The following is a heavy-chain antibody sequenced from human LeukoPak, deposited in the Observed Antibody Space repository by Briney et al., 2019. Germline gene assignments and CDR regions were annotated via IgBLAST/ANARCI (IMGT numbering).Heavy chain of an antibody. V-gene: IGHV4-61*01. CDR1: GYSISSGYY. CDR3: ARGGSYGSQ. Sequence: SETLCLTCTVSGYSISSGYYWGWIRQPPGKGLEWIGYIYYSGSTNYNPSLKSRVTISVDTSKNQFSLKLSSVTAADTAVYYCARGGSYGSQWGQGTLVTVSS. D-gene: IGHD5-18*01. J-gene: IGHJ4*02. CDR2: IYYSGST.